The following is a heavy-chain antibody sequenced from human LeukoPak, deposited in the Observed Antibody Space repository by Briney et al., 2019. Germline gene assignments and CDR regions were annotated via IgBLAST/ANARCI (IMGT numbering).Heavy chain of an antibody. CDR3: ARRRYDYVWGSYRYQYFDY. V-gene: IGHV4-34*01. J-gene: IGHJ4*02. CDR2: INHRGST. Sequence: SETLSLTCAVYGGSFSGYYWSCLRQPPGKGLEGSGEINHRGSTNYNPPLKSRVTISIDTSKNQFSLKLSSVTAADTAVYYCARRRYDYVWGSYRYQYFDYWGQGTLVTVSS. D-gene: IGHD3-16*02. CDR1: GGSFSGYY.